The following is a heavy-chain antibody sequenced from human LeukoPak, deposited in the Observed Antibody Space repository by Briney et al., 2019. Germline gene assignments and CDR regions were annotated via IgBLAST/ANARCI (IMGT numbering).Heavy chain of an antibody. V-gene: IGHV3-74*01. CDR3: ARSQFDY. Sequence: GGSLRLSCAASRVAFSSYWMLCVRQAPGKGLVYFSRICGDGTTTTYADSVKGRFTISRGNVKNILYLQMNSLRDEDTAIYYCARSQFDYWGQGILVTVSS. J-gene: IGHJ4*02. CDR1: RVAFSSYW. CDR2: ICGDGTTT.